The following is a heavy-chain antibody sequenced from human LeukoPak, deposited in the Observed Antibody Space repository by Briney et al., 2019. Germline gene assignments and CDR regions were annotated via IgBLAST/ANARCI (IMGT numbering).Heavy chain of an antibody. Sequence: PGGSLRLSCAASGFTFSRYGMYWIRQAPGKGLEWVSYISSSGSTIYYADSVKGQFTISRDNAKNSLYLQMNSLRAEDTAVYYCAREHGYTSSWYVDYWGQGTLVTVSS. V-gene: IGHV3-48*04. J-gene: IGHJ4*02. CDR3: AREHGYTSSWYVDY. CDR1: GFTFSRYG. CDR2: ISSSGSTI. D-gene: IGHD6-13*01.